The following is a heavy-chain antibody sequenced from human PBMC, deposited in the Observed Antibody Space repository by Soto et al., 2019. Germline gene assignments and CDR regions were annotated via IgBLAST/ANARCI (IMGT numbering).Heavy chain of an antibody. CDR2: IYWNDDK. Sequence: QITLKESGPTLVKPTQTLTLTCTFSGFSLSTSGVSVGWIRQPPGKALEWLALIYWNDDKRYSPSLKTRLTITKDTSKNQVVLTMTNMDPVDTATYYCVNRLGSSGQIDYWGQGTLVTVSS. CDR1: GFSLSTSGVS. V-gene: IGHV2-5*01. CDR3: VNRLGSSGQIDY. J-gene: IGHJ4*02. D-gene: IGHD3-22*01.